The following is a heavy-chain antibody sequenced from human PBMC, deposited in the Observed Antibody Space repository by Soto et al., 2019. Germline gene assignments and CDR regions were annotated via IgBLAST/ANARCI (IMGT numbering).Heavy chain of an antibody. CDR1: GDSISSGGYY. J-gene: IGHJ5*02. CDR2: IYYSGGA. D-gene: IGHD6-19*01. CDR3: ARTPDSGQNWFDP. V-gene: IGHV4-31*03. Sequence: SETLSLTCSVSGDSISSGGYYWSWIRQHPGKGLEWIGYIYYSGGAYYNPSLKSRVIISVDTSKNQFSLKLSSVSAADTAVYYCARTPDSGQNWFDPWGQGTQVTVSS.